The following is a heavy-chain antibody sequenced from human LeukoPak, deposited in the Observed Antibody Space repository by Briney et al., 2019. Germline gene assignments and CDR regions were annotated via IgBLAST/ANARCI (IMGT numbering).Heavy chain of an antibody. J-gene: IGHJ6*03. D-gene: IGHD6-13*01. CDR3: ASRYSSSWYYYYYYMDV. Sequence: GSLRLSCAASGFTFSSYWMSWVRQAPGKGLEWVANIKQDGSEKYYVDSVKGRFTISRDNAKNSLYLQMNSLRAEDTAVYYCASRYSSSWYYYYYYMDVWGKGTTVTVSS. V-gene: IGHV3-7*01. CDR1: GFTFSSYW. CDR2: IKQDGSEK.